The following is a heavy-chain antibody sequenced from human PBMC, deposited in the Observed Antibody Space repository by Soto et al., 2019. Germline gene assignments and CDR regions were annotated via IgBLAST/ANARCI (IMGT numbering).Heavy chain of an antibody. CDR2: ISYDGNHE. V-gene: IGHV3-30*18. J-gene: IGHJ6*02. CDR1: GFTFSGFG. Sequence: GGSLRLSCVASGFTFSGFGMHWVRQAPGRGLEWVAVISYDGNHEFYADFVKGRFTISRDNSKNTLYLQMSSLRAEDTAVYYCAKERADFVLVPNATSGMDVWGHGTKVTVSS. CDR3: AKERADFVLVPNATSGMDV. D-gene: IGHD3-3*01.